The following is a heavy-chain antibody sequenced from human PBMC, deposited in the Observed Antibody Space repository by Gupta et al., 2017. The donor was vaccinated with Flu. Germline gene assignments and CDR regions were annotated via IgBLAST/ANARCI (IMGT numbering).Heavy chain of an antibody. V-gene: IGHV1-69*06. CDR3: ARDYYCSSTSCHHDAFDI. D-gene: IGHD2-2*01. CDR1: GGTLSSYA. Sequence: QVQLVQSGAEVKKPGSSVKVSCKASGGTLSSYAISWVRQAPGQGLEWMGGIIPIFGTANYAQKFQGRVTITADKSTSTAYMELSSLRSEDTAVYYCARDYYCSSTSCHHDAFDIWGQGTMVTVSS. CDR2: IIPIFGTA. J-gene: IGHJ3*02.